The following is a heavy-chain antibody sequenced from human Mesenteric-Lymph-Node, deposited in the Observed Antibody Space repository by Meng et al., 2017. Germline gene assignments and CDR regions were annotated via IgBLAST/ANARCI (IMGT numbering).Heavy chain of an antibody. J-gene: IGHJ5*02. D-gene: IGHD3-10*01. CDR2: ISSSGSTI. CDR3: ARRLNYGSGSYRWFDP. V-gene: IGHV3-11*01. CDR1: GFTFSDYY. Sequence: GESLKISCAASGFTFSDYYMSWIRQAPGKGLEWVSYISSSGSTIYYADSVKGRFTISRDNAKNSLYLQMNSLRAEDTAVYYCARRLNYGSGSYRWFDPWGQGTLVTVSS.